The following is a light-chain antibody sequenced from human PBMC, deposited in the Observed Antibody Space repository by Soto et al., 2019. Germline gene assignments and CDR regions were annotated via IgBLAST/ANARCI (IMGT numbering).Light chain of an antibody. CDR1: QSVLYDSNNKNY. CDR2: WAS. J-gene: IGKJ4*01. V-gene: IGKV4-1*01. Sequence: IVMSQSPDSLAASLVERATINCKSSQSVLYDSNNKNYLAWYQQKPGQPPKLLIYWASMRESGVPDRFSGSGSGTDFTLTITSLQAEDVAVYYCQQYYSLPLTFGGGTKVEIK. CDR3: QQYYSLPLT.